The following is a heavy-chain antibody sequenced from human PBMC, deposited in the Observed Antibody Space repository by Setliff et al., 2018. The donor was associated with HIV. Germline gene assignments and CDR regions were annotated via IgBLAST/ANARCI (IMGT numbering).Heavy chain of an antibody. D-gene: IGHD6-13*01. CDR2: INNNGDTT. CDR1: GFTFSDHY. J-gene: IGHJ5*02. CDR3: AKPSSSWDGGFFDP. V-gene: IGHV3-11*04. Sequence: GGSLRLSCVASGFTFSDHYMNWIRQAPGKGLEWVSYINNNGDTTYYADSVRGRFTISRDNAKKSLFLQMNSLRAEDTAVYYCAKPSSSWDGGFFDPWGLGTLVTVSS.